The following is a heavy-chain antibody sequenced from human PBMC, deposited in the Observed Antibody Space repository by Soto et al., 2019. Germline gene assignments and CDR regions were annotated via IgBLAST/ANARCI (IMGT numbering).Heavy chain of an antibody. V-gene: IGHV4-59*08. CDR2: IYYTGST. J-gene: IGHJ4*02. Sequence: QVRLQESGPGLVKPSETLSLTCTVSGCSISSYYWSWIRQPPGKGLEWIGYIYYTGSTNYHQSLKSRVTISVDTSNKQFSQKLSSVTAADTAVYYCARHRPYSTPFYFDHWGKGTQVTVSS. D-gene: IGHD2-15*01. CDR1: GCSISSYY. CDR3: ARHRPYSTPFYFDH.